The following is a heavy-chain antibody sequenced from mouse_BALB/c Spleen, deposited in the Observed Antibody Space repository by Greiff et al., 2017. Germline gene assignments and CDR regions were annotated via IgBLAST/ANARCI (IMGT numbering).Heavy chain of an antibody. CDR1: GYTFTSYT. CDR2: INPSSGYT. D-gene: IGHD2-1*01. J-gene: IGHJ3*01. CDR3: AREGYGNYPAWFAY. V-gene: IGHV1-4*01. Sequence: QVHVKQSGAELARPGASVKMSCKASGYTFTSYTMHWVKQRPGQGLEWIGYINPSSGYTNYNQKFKDKATLTADKSSSTAYMQLSSLTSEDSAVYYCAREGYGNYPAWFAYWGQGTLVTVSA.